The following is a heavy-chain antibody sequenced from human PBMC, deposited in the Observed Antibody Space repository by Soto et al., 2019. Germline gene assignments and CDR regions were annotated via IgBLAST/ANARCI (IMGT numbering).Heavy chain of an antibody. CDR2: ISAYNGNT. V-gene: IGHV1-18*01. J-gene: IGHJ5*02. Sequence: ASVKVSCKASGYTFTSYGISWVRQAPGQGLEWMGWISAYNGNTNYAQKLQGRVTMTTDTSTSIAYMELSSLRSEDTAVYYCARDRCSSTSCYANWFDPWGQGTLVTVSS. CDR3: ARDRCSSTSCYANWFDP. D-gene: IGHD2-2*01. CDR1: GYTFTSYG.